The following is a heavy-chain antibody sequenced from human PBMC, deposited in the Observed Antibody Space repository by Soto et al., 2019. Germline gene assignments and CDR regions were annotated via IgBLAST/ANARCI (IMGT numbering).Heavy chain of an antibody. CDR1: GGSISSGGYS. J-gene: IGHJ4*02. V-gene: IGHV4-30-2*01. CDR3: ARTVGYYDILTGYSPYYFDY. CDR2: IYHSGST. D-gene: IGHD3-9*01. Sequence: SEILSLTCAVSGGSISSGGYSWSWIRQPPGKGLEWIGYIYHSGSTYYNPSLKSRVTISVDRSKNQFSLKLSSVTAADTAVYYCARTVGYYDILTGYSPYYFDYWGQGTLVTVSS.